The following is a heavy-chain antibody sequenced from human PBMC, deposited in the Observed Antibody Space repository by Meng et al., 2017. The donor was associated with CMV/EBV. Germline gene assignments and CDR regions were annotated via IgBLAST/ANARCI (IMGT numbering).Heavy chain of an antibody. Sequence: GESLKISCTASGFTFGDYAMSWVRQAPGKGLEWVSAISGSGGSTYYADSVKGRFTISRDNSKNTLYLQMNSLRAEDTAVYYCAKGGIQLWAQFDYWGQGTLVTVSS. CDR1: GFTFGDYA. CDR3: AKGGIQLWAQFDY. D-gene: IGHD5-18*01. J-gene: IGHJ4*02. CDR2: ISGSGGST. V-gene: IGHV3-23*01.